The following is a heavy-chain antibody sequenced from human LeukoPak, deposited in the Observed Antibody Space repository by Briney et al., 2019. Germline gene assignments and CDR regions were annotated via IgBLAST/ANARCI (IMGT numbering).Heavy chain of an antibody. D-gene: IGHD2-8*01. CDR2: ISGSGENT. J-gene: IGHJ4*02. CDR3: ALLMMYAIDFDS. V-gene: IGHV3-23*01. Sequence: PGGSLRLSCAASGFTFRNYAMSWVRQAPGKGLEWVSAISGSGENTYYADSVKGRFTISRDNSKNTLYLQMNSLRAEDTAVYYCALLMMYAIDFDSWGQGTLVTASS. CDR1: GFTFRNYA.